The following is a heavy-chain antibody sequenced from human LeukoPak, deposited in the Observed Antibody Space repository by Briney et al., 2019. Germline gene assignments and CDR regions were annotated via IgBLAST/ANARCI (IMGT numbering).Heavy chain of an antibody. Sequence: GGSLRLSCAASGFTFSSYGMHWVRQAPGKGLEWVAVIWYDGSNKYYADSVKGRFIISRDNSKNTLYLQMNSLRAEDTAVYHCARAPAVVTAPFDYWGQGTLVTVSS. D-gene: IGHD2-21*02. CDR3: ARAPAVVTAPFDY. J-gene: IGHJ4*02. V-gene: IGHV3-33*01. CDR1: GFTFSSYG. CDR2: IWYDGSNK.